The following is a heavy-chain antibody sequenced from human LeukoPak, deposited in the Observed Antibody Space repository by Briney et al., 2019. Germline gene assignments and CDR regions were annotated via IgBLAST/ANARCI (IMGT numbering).Heavy chain of an antibody. Sequence: SVTVSCKASGGTFTNYAINWVRQAPGQGLEWMGRIIPIFGTSNYAQRFRGRVTITADESTSTAYMELSSLRSDDTAVYYCARGLTPNDILTGYRRDDAFDMWGQGTMVTVSS. J-gene: IGHJ3*02. CDR2: IIPIFGTS. CDR3: ARGLTPNDILTGYRRDDAFDM. V-gene: IGHV1-69*13. D-gene: IGHD3-9*01. CDR1: GGTFTNYA.